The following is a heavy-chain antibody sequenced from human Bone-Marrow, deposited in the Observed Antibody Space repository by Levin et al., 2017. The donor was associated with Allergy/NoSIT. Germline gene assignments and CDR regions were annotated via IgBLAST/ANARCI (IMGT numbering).Heavy chain of an antibody. CDR2: MNPNTGNT. CDR3: ARGIRCVEWSSIPNWVDP. CDR1: GYSFTKYD. Sequence: ASVKVSCKASGYSFTKYDIHWVRQATGQGLEWMGWMNPNTGNTDYAQKFQGRVTLTWNTSITTAYMELSSLTSEDTALYYCARGIRCVEWSSIPNWVDPWGQGSLIAVSS. J-gene: IGHJ5*02. D-gene: IGHD3-3*01. V-gene: IGHV1-8*01.